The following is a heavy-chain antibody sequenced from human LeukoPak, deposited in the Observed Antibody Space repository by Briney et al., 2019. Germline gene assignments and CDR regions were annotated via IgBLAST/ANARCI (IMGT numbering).Heavy chain of an antibody. CDR2: IGYDGSNT. V-gene: IGHV3-33*01. J-gene: IGHJ4*02. D-gene: IGHD4-17*01. CDR3: ATAGYGDPHFDF. CDR1: GFTFTNYG. Sequence: GGSLRLSCAASGFTFTNYGMHWVRQAPGEGLEWMVAIGYDGSNTYYGDPVNARFTISRDNSKNTLYLQMNTLSADDAAAYYCATAGYGDPHFDFWGQGTLVTVSS.